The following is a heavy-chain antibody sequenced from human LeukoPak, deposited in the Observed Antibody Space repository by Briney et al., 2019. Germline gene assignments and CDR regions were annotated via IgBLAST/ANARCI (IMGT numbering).Heavy chain of an antibody. CDR2: ISYDGSNK. CDR1: GFTFSSYA. D-gene: IGHD5-24*01. Sequence: PGGSLRLSCAASGFTFSSYAMHWVRQAPGKGLEGVAVISYDGSNKYYADSVKGRFTISRDNSKNTLYLQMNSLRAEDTAVYYCARDTRRWLQLGIFGYWGQGTLVTVSS. CDR3: ARDTRRWLQLGIFGY. J-gene: IGHJ4*02. V-gene: IGHV3-30*04.